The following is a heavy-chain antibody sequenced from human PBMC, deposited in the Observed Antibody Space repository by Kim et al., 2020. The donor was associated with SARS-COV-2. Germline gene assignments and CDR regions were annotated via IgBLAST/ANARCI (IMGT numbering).Heavy chain of an antibody. CDR1: GGTFSSYA. Sequence: SVKVSCKASGGTFSSYAISWVRQAPGQGLEWMGGIIPIFGTANYAQKFQGRVTITADESTSTAYMELSSLRSEDTAVYYCARPIERIMITFGGVIVIPRDYYGMDVWGQGTTVTVSS. D-gene: IGHD3-16*02. CDR3: ARPIERIMITFGGVIVIPRDYYGMDV. J-gene: IGHJ6*02. V-gene: IGHV1-69*13. CDR2: IIPIFGTA.